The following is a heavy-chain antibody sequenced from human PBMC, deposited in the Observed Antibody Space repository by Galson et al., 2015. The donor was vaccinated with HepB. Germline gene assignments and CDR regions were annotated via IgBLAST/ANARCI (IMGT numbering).Heavy chain of an antibody. CDR2: VSSSGSAI. CDR1: GFTFSSHE. Sequence: SLRLSCAASGFTFSSHEMNWVRQAPGKGLEWVSYVSSSGSAIYYADSVRGRFTISRDNAKNSLYLQMNSLRVEDTAVYYCAREGTITLGDAFDIWGQGTMVTVSS. D-gene: IGHD2-2*01. V-gene: IGHV3-48*03. CDR3: AREGTITLGDAFDI. J-gene: IGHJ3*02.